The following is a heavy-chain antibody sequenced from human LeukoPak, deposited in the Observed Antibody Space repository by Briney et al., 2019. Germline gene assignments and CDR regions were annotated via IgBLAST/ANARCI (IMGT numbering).Heavy chain of an antibody. D-gene: IGHD3-10*01. CDR3: ARIFPRITMVRGPRGWFDP. Sequence: SETLSLTCAVYGGSFSGYYWGWIRQPPGKGLEWIGEINHSGSTNYNPSLKSRVTISVDTSKNQFSLKLSSVTAADTAVYYCARIFPRITMVRGPRGWFDPWGQGTLVTVSS. CDR1: GGSFSGYY. CDR2: INHSGST. V-gene: IGHV4-34*01. J-gene: IGHJ5*02.